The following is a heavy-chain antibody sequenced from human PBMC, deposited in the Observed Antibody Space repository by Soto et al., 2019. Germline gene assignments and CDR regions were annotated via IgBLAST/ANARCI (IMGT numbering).Heavy chain of an antibody. CDR3: ARSFTIFGVVISFSWFDP. V-gene: IGHV1-2*02. Sequence: ASVKVSCKASGYTFTGYYMHWVRQAPGQGLEWMGWINPNSGGTNYAQKFQGRVTMTRDTSISTAYMELSRLRSVDTAVYYCARSFTIFGVVISFSWFDPWGQGTLVTVSS. J-gene: IGHJ5*02. D-gene: IGHD3-3*01. CDR1: GYTFTGYY. CDR2: INPNSGGT.